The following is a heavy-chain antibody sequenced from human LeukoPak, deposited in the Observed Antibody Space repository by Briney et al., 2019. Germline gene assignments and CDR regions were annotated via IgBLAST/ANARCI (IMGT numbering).Heavy chain of an antibody. CDR2: INHSGST. J-gene: IGHJ6*02. CDR1: GGSFSGYY. V-gene: IGHV4-34*01. D-gene: IGHD3-10*01. CDR3: ARRYGSGSYHYYYYGMDV. Sequence: PSETLSLTCAVYGGSFSGYYWSWIRQPPGKGLEWIGEINHSGSTNYNPSLKSRVTISVGTSKNQFSLKLSSVTAADTAVYYCARRYGSGSYHYYYYGMDVWGQGTTVTVSS.